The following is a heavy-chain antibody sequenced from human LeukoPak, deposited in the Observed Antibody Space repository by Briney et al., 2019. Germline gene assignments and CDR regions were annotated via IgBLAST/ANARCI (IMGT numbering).Heavy chain of an antibody. CDR2: IYYSGST. V-gene: IGHV4-59*08. J-gene: IGHJ4*02. CDR3: ARLQYSSGQNFAY. CDR1: GGSISSYY. Sequence: SETLSLTCTVSGGSISSYYWSWIRQPPGKGLEWIGYIYYSGSTNYNPSLKSRVTISVDTSKNQFSLKLSSVTAADTAVYYCARLQYSSGQNFAYWGQGTLVTVSS. D-gene: IGHD6-19*01.